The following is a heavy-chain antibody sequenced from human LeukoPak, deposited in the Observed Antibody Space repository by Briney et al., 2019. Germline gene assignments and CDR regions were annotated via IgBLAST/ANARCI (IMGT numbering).Heavy chain of an antibody. J-gene: IGHJ6*03. V-gene: IGHV4-38-2*01. CDR3: ARGGYCSGGSCYQHYYYYYYMDV. Sequence: PSETLSLTCAVSGYSISSGYYWSWIRQPPGKGLEWIGEINHSGSTNYSPSLKSRVTISVDTSKNQFSLKLSSVTAADTAVYYCARGGYCSGGSCYQHYYYYYYMDVWGKGTTVTVSS. CDR2: INHSGST. CDR1: GYSISSGYY. D-gene: IGHD2-15*01.